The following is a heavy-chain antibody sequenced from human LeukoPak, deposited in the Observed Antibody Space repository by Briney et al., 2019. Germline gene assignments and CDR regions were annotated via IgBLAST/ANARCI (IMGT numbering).Heavy chain of an antibody. J-gene: IGHJ4*02. CDR1: GFTFSTYW. V-gene: IGHV3-74*03. Sequence: GGSLRLSCAAFGFTFSTYWINWVRQDPGKGLVWVALINGDGSTTTHADSVKGRFTISRDNAKNTVYLQMNRLRDEDTAVYYCARDYAGSPDYWGQGTQVTVSS. CDR2: INGDGSTT. CDR3: ARDYAGSPDY. D-gene: IGHD3-10*01.